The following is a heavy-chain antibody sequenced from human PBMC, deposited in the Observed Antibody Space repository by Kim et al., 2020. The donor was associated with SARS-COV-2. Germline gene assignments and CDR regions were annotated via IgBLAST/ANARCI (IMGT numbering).Heavy chain of an antibody. CDR3: ARRRGYDFWSGYKGKGGNWFDP. V-gene: IGHV4-39*01. D-gene: IGHD3-3*01. J-gene: IGHJ5*02. CDR2: IYYSGST. Sequence: SETLSLTCTVSGGSISSSSYYWGWIRQPPGKGLEWIGSIYYSGSTYYNPSLKSRVTISVDTSKNQFSLKLSSVTAADTAVYYCARRRGYDFWSGYKGKGGNWFDPWGQGTLVTVSS. CDR1: GGSISSSSYY.